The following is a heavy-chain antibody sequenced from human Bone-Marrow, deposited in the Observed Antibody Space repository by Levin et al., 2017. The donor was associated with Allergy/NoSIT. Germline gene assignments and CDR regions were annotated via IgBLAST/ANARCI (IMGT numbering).Heavy chain of an antibody. CDR2: ISGTSSNI. CDR3: ARDWGPDVERRKPKRYNWFDP. CDR1: GFIFSSYA. Sequence: GGSLRLSCEASGFIFSSYAMNWVRQAPGKGLVWVASISGTSSNIYYTDSVRGRFTISRDNAKNSVYLQMSSLRDEDTAVYYGARDWGPDVERRKPKRYNWFDPWGQGSLVTVSS. D-gene: IGHD3-16*01. J-gene: IGHJ5*02. V-gene: IGHV3-48*02.